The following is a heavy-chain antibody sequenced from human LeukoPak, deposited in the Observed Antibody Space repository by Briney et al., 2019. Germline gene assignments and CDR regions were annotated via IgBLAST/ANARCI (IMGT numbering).Heavy chain of an antibody. V-gene: IGHV3-53*04. CDR2: IYSGGST. J-gene: IGHJ4*02. CDR1: GFTVSSNY. D-gene: IGHD6-6*01. Sequence: GGSLRLSCAASGFTVSSNYMSWVRQAPGKGLEWVSVIYSGGSTYYADSVKGRFTISRHNSKNTLYLQMNSLRAEDTAVYYCARFSAARHGLFDYWGQGTLVTVSS. CDR3: ARFSAARHGLFDY.